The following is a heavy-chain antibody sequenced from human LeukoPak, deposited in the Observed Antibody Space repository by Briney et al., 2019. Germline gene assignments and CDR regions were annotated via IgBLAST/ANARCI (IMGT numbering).Heavy chain of an antibody. D-gene: IGHD5-12*01. CDR2: IYTSGST. J-gene: IGHJ6*03. Sequence: SETLSLTCTVSGGSISSGSYYWSWIRQPAGKGLEWIGRIYTSGSTNYNPSLKSRVTISVDTSKNQFSLKLSSVTAADTAVYYCARETFFVATINYYYYYMDVWGKGTTVTISS. CDR1: GGSISSGSYY. CDR3: ARETFFVATINYYYYYMDV. V-gene: IGHV4-61*02.